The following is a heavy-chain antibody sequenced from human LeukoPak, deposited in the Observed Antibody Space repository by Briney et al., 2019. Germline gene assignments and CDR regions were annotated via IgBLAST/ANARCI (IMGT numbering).Heavy chain of an antibody. J-gene: IGHJ4*02. V-gene: IGHV3-48*03. D-gene: IGHD3-10*01. CDR3: ARVGGLWFGEYGDFDH. CDR2: ISSSGSTI. CDR1: GFTFSSYE. Sequence: GGSLRLSCAASGFTFSSYEMNWVRQAPGKGLEWVSYISSSGSTIYYADSVKGRFTISRDNAKNSLYLQMNSLRAEDTAVYYCARVGGLWFGEYGDFDHWGQGTLVTVSS.